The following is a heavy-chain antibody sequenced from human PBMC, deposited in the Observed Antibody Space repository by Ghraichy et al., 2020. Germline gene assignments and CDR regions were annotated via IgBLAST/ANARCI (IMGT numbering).Heavy chain of an antibody. CDR2: ISGSGGST. D-gene: IGHD1-1*01. CDR1: GFTFSSYA. V-gene: IGHV3-23*01. CDR3: AKDRRPYNWNDFGGY. Sequence: GALRLSCAASGFTFSSYAMSWVRQAPGKGLEWVSAISGSGGSTYYADSVKGRFTISRDNSKNTLYLQMNSLRAEDTAVYYCAKDRRPYNWNDFGGYWGQGTLVTVSS. J-gene: IGHJ4*02.